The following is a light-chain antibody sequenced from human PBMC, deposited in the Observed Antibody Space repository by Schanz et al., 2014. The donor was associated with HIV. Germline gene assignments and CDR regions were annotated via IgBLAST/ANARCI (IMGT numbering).Light chain of an antibody. CDR3: GTWDASLSTGVV. V-gene: IGLV1-51*01. CDR1: SSNIGNNY. J-gene: IGLJ2*01. CDR2: DNN. Sequence: QSVLTQPPSVSAAPGQKVTISCSGSSSNIGNNYVSWYQQLPGTAPKLLIYDNNKRPSGIPDRFSGSKSGTSAALGITGLQTGEEADYYFGTWDASLSTGVVFGGGTKLPVL.